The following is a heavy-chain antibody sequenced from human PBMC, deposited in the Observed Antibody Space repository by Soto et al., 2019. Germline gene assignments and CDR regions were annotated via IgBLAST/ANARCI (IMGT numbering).Heavy chain of an antibody. CDR1: GFSFSDYY. CDR2: ISSSGGTK. CDR3: ARGYSSSWTYNWFDH. Sequence: GGSLRLSCAASGFSFSDYYMTWIRQAPGKGLEWVSYISSSGGTKYLADSVKGRFTISRDNGKNSLYLQMNSLRAEGTAVYYCARGYSSSWTYNWFDHWGQGNQVTVPS. D-gene: IGHD6-13*01. V-gene: IGHV3-11*01. J-gene: IGHJ5*02.